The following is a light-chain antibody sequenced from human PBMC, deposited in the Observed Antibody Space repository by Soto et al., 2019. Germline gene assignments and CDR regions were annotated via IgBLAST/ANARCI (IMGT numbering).Light chain of an antibody. CDR3: QQYNNWPPYT. CDR2: GES. V-gene: IGKV3-15*01. CDR1: QSVTTR. J-gene: IGKJ2*01. Sequence: EIVLTQSPATLSMSPGERATLSCRASQSVTTRLAWYQQKPGQAPWLLIYGESTRATGIPARFSGSGSDTEFTLNISSLQSEDFAVYYCQQYNNWPPYTFGQGTKLENK.